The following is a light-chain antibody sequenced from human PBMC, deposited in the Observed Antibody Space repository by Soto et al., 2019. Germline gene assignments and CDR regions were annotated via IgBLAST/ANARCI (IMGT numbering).Light chain of an antibody. CDR2: DVS. CDR1: SSDVGAFNY. Sequence: QSVLTQPASVSGSPGQSITISCTGTSSDVGAFNYVSWYQPHPGKAPRLMIYDVSNRPSGVSNRFSGSKSGNTASLTISGLQAEDEADYYCSSYRHSRTVVFGGGTKLTVL. CDR3: SSYRHSRTVV. V-gene: IGLV2-14*01. J-gene: IGLJ2*01.